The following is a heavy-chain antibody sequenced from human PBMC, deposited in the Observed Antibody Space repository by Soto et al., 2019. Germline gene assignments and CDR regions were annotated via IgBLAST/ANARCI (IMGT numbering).Heavy chain of an antibody. CDR1: GYTLTELS. V-gene: IGHV1-24*01. CDR3: ATDSLGSYSVEYFQH. Sequence: ASVKVSCKVSGYTLTELSMHWVRQAPGKGLEWMGGFDPEDGETIYAQKFQGRVTMTEDTSTDTAYMELSSLRSEDTAVYYCATDSLGSYSVEYFQHWGQGTLVTVSS. CDR2: FDPEDGET. J-gene: IGHJ1*01. D-gene: IGHD1-26*01.